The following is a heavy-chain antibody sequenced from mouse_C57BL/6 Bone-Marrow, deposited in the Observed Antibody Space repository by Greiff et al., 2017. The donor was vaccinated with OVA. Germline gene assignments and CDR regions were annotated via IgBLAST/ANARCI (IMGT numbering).Heavy chain of an antibody. J-gene: IGHJ3*01. CDR3: ARMRRYSY. D-gene: IGHD1-1*01. CDR2: INPDNGTT. Sequence: VQLQQPGPELVKPGASVKISCKASGYSFTDYNITWVKQSNGKSLEWIGVINPDNGTTSYNQKFKGKATLTVDQSSSTAYMQLNSLTSEDSAVYYCARMRRYSYWGQGTLVTVSA. V-gene: IGHV1-39*01. CDR1: GYSFTDYN.